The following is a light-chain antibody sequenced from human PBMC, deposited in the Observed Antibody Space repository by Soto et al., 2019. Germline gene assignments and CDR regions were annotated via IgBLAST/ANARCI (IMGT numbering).Light chain of an antibody. Sequence: DIQLTQSPSFLSASVGDRVTITCRASQGLNSYFAWYQQKPGKAPKLLLYATSTLQSVFPSRFSGSGSGAEFTLTITSLQPEDSATYYCQQLNSYPVTFGGGTKVESK. J-gene: IGKJ4*01. CDR1: QGLNSY. CDR2: ATS. CDR3: QQLNSYPVT. V-gene: IGKV1-9*01.